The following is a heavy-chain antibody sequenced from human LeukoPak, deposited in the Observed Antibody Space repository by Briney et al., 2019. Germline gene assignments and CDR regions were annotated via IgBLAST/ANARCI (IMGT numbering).Heavy chain of an antibody. Sequence: SETLSLTCTVSAGSVSNGNYYWSWIRQPPGKGLEWIGYIYYSGSTNYNPSLKSRVTISVDTSKNQFSLKLSSVTAADTAVYYCARDNWNYGSSMDVWGQGTTVTVSS. CDR2: IYYSGST. J-gene: IGHJ6*02. CDR3: ARDNWNYGSSMDV. CDR1: AGSVSNGNYY. D-gene: IGHD1-7*01. V-gene: IGHV4-61*01.